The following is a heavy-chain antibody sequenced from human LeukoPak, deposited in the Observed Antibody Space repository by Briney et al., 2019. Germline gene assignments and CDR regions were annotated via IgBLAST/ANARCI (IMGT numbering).Heavy chain of an antibody. CDR3: AKYYGDDPDYYYYMDV. D-gene: IGHD4-17*01. J-gene: IGHJ6*03. V-gene: IGHV3-23*01. CDR2: ISGSGYST. CDR1: GFTFSHYG. Sequence: GGSLRLSCAASGFTFSHYGMSWVRQAPGKGLEWVSAISGSGYSTYYADSVKGRFTISRDNSKNTLYLQMNSLRAEDTAVYYCAKYYGDDPDYYYYMDVWGKGTTVTISS.